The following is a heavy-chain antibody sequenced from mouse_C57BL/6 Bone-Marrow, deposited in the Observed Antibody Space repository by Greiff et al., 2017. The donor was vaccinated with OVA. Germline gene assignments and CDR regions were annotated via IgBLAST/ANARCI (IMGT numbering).Heavy chain of an antibody. CDR1: GYTFTSYW. V-gene: IGHV1-55*01. CDR2: IYPGSGST. J-gene: IGHJ2*01. Sequence: QVQLKQPGAELVKPGASVKMSCKASGYTFTSYWITWVKQRPGQGLEWIGDIYPGSGSTNYNEKFKSKATLTVDTSSSTAYMQLRRLTSEDSAFYYCARNYYGSSYDYFDYWGQGTTLTVSS. D-gene: IGHD1-1*01. CDR3: ARNYYGSSYDYFDY.